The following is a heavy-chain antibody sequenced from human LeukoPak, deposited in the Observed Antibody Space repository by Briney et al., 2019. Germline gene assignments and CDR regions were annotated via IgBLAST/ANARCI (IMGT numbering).Heavy chain of an antibody. CDR1: GLTFSTSG. J-gene: IGHJ4*02. CDR2: IWSDGSNK. Sequence: GGSLRLSCAASGLTFSTSGMHWVRQAPGKGLEWLAMIWSDGSNKYYADSAKGRFTISRDNSKSTVSLQMNSLRAEETAVYYCARDRAVRDLDHWGQGTLVTVSS. V-gene: IGHV3-33*01. CDR3: ARDRAVRDLDH. D-gene: IGHD1-26*01.